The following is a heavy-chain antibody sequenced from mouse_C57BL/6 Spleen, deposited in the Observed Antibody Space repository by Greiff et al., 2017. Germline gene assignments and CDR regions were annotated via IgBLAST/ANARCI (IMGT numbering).Heavy chain of an antibody. CDR2: IDPEDGET. J-gene: IGHJ1*03. V-gene: IGHV14-2*01. Sequence: EVQLQQSGAELVKPGASVKLSCTASGFNIKDYYMHWVQQRTEQGLEWIGRIDPEDGETKYAPKFQGKATLTADTSSNTAYLQLSSRTSEDAAVYYCGKIDYGSSYGDFDVWGTGTTVTVSS. CDR3: GKIDYGSSYGDFDV. CDR1: GFNIKDYY. D-gene: IGHD1-1*01.